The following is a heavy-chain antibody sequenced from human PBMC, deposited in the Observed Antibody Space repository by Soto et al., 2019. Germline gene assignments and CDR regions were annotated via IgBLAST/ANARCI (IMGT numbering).Heavy chain of an antibody. D-gene: IGHD3-22*01. CDR2: IVVGSGNT. J-gene: IGHJ4*02. V-gene: IGHV1-58*01. CDR3: AAALFFGRGSRAGREGYYAHY. CDR1: GFTFTSSA. Sequence: GASVKVSCKASGFTFTSSAVQWVRQARGQRLEWIGWIVVGSGNTNYAQKFQERVTITRDMSTSTAYMELSSLRSEDTAVYYCAAALFFGRGSRAGREGYYAHYWGQGTLVTVSS.